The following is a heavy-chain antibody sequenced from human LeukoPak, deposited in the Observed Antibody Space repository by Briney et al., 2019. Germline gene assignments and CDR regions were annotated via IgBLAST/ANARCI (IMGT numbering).Heavy chain of an antibody. Sequence: GGSLRLSCAASGFTFGNYAMSWVRQAPGKGLEWVSAISGSSGGTYYADSVKGRFTISRDNSKNTLYLQMNSLRAEDTAVYYCAKASGDGSNYYFDSWGQGTLVTVSS. J-gene: IGHJ4*02. CDR2: ISGSSGGT. D-gene: IGHD5-24*01. CDR1: GFTFGNYA. V-gene: IGHV3-23*01. CDR3: AKASGDGSNYYFDS.